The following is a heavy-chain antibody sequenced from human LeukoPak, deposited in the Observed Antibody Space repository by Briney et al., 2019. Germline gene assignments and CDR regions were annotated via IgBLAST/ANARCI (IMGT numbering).Heavy chain of an antibody. CDR3: AKTGSSRFDY. Sequence: PGGSLRLSCAASGFTFSSYAMSWVRQAPGKGLEWVSAFSGSGGSTYYADSVKGRFTISRDNSKNTLFLRMNSLRAEDTAVYYCAKTGSSRFDYWGQGTLVTVSS. CDR2: FSGSGGST. D-gene: IGHD1-26*01. V-gene: IGHV3-23*01. J-gene: IGHJ4*02. CDR1: GFTFSSYA.